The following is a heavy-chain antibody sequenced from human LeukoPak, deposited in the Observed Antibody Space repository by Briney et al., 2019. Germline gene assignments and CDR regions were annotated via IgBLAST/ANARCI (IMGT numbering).Heavy chain of an antibody. J-gene: IGHJ4*02. D-gene: IGHD6-19*01. CDR3: ARRRHSGWSDLDPFDY. Sequence: GESLKISCKGSGYSFTTYWIAWVRQMPGKGPEWLGITYLGDSDTRYSPSFQGQVTISADKSISTAYLQWSSLKASDTAMYYCARRRHSGWSDLDPFDYWGQGTLVTVSS. V-gene: IGHV5-51*01. CDR1: GYSFTTYW. CDR2: TYLGDSDT.